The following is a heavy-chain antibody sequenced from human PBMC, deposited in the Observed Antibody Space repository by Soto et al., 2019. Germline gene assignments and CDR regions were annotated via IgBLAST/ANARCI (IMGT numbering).Heavy chain of an antibody. D-gene: IGHD1-20*01. J-gene: IGHJ6*02. Sequence: QVQLVQSGAEVKKPGSSVKVSCKASGGTFSSYAISWVRQAPGQGLEWMGGIIPIFGTANYAQKFQGRVTITADESTSTAYMELSSLRSEDTAVYYCARDVHMDAITPDYYYYYGMDVWGQGTTVTVSS. CDR3: ARDVHMDAITPDYYYYYGMDV. CDR2: IIPIFGTA. CDR1: GGTFSSYA. V-gene: IGHV1-69*01.